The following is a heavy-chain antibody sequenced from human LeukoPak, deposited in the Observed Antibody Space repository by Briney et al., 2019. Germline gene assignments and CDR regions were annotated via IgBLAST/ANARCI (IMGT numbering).Heavy chain of an antibody. D-gene: IGHD1-26*01. CDR1: GFTFSSYS. J-gene: IGHJ3*02. CDR3: ARGHGSGRTFDI. CDR2: ISSSSSYI. Sequence: GGSLRLSCAASGFTFSSYSMNWVRQAPGKGLEWVSSISSSSSYIYYADSVKGRFTISRDNAKNSLYLQMNSLRAEDTAVYYCARGHGSGRTFDIWGQGTMVTVSS. V-gene: IGHV3-21*01.